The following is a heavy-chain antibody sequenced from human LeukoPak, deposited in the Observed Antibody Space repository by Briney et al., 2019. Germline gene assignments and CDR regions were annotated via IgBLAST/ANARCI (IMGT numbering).Heavy chain of an antibody. D-gene: IGHD5-12*01. CDR3: AREALGYSNDFDY. CDR1: GGSISSSDYY. CDR2: IYYSVTT. V-gene: IGHV4-39*07. J-gene: IGHJ4*02. Sequence: ASETLSLTCTVSGGSISSSDYYWGWIRQPLGKGLEWIGSIYYSVTTYYNPSLKSRVTISVDTSKNQFSLKLNSVTAADTAVYYCAREALGYSNDFDYWGQGTLVTVSS.